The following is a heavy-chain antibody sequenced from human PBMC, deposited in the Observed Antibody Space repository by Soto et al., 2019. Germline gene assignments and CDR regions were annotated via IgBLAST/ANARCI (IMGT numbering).Heavy chain of an antibody. D-gene: IGHD3-10*02. Sequence: PSETLSLTCTVSGASISSYYWSWIRQPPGKGLEWIGYVYYSGSTNYNPSLKSRVTISVDTSKNQFSLKLTSVTAADTAVYYCASVRGGYYYGMDVWGQGTTVTVSS. V-gene: IGHV4-59*12. CDR1: GASISSYY. CDR3: ASVRGGYYYGMDV. CDR2: VYYSGST. J-gene: IGHJ6*01.